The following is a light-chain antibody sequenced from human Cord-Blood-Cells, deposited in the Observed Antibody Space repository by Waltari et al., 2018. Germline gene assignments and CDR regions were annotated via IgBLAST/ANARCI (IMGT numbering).Light chain of an antibody. Sequence: DIQMTQSPSSLSASVGDRVNITCRASQSISSYLNWYQQKPGKAPKLLIYAASSLQSGVPSRFSGSGSGTDFTLTISSLQPEDFATDYCQQSYSTPQTFGQGTKVEIK. CDR1: QSISSY. CDR3: QQSYSTPQT. V-gene: IGKV1-39*01. CDR2: AAS. J-gene: IGKJ1*01.